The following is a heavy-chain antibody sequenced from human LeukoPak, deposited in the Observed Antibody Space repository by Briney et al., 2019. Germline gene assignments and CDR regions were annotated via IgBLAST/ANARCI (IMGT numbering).Heavy chain of an antibody. CDR2: IYYSGST. CDR3: ARVTKLGYCSRTSCYEIGWFDP. Sequence: PSETLSLTCTVSGGSISSYYWSWIRQPPGKGLEWIGYIYYSGSTYYNPSLKSRVTISVDTSKNQFSLKLSSVTAADTAVYYCARVTKLGYCSRTSCYEIGWFDPWGQGTLVTVSS. CDR1: GGSISSYY. D-gene: IGHD2-2*01. V-gene: IGHV4-59*12. J-gene: IGHJ5*02.